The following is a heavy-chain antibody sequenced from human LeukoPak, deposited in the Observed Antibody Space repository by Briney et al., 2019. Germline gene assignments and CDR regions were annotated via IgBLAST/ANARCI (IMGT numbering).Heavy chain of an antibody. J-gene: IGHJ4*02. CDR3: AIHSTRGILTGTLPELDY. D-gene: IGHD3-9*01. V-gene: IGHV1-69*13. Sequence: SVKVSCKASGGTFSSYAISWVRQAPGQGLEWMGGIIPIFGTANYAQKFQGRVTITADESTSTAYMELSSLRSEDTAVYYCAIHSTRGILTGTLPELDYWGQGTLVTVSS. CDR1: GGTFSSYA. CDR2: IIPIFGTA.